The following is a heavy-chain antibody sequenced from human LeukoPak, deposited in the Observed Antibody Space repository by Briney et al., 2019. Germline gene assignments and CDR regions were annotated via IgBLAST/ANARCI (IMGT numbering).Heavy chain of an antibody. D-gene: IGHD1-26*01. CDR3: GKHDSASDY. CDR1: GFILSDYG. CDR2: IRSDGSDK. V-gene: IGHV3-30*02. J-gene: IGHJ4*02. Sequence: GGSLRLSCVASGFILSDYGMLWVRQAPGKGLEWVAFIRSDGSDKYYTGSVKGRFTISRDNSKNTLYVQMNSLRVEDTAVYYCGKHDSASDYWGQGTLVTVSS.